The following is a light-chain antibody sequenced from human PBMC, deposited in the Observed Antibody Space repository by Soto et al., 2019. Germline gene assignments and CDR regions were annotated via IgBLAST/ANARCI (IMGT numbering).Light chain of an antibody. J-gene: IGKJ5*01. CDR2: GAS. CDR3: QHHGSSPIT. CDR1: QTVTRNY. V-gene: IGKV3-20*01. Sequence: VLKMSAVALSLTKRERATLSYRASQTVTRNYLAWHQQKPGQTPRLLVYGASSRATGIPDRFSGSGSGTDFTLTISRLEPEDFAVYYCQHHGSSPITFGQGTRLEIK.